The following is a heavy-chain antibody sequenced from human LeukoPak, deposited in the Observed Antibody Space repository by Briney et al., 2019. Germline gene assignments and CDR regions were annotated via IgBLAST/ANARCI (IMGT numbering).Heavy chain of an antibody. D-gene: IGHD6-6*01. Sequence: GGSLRLSCAASEFTVTSNHMNWVRQAPGKGLEWVSIIYTGGTTHYADSLKDRFTISRDDSINTLYLQMNSLRAEDTAVYYCARDSSSYYFDYWGQGTLVTVSS. CDR1: EFTVTSNH. J-gene: IGHJ4*02. CDR3: ARDSSSYYFDY. V-gene: IGHV3-66*01. CDR2: IYTGGTT.